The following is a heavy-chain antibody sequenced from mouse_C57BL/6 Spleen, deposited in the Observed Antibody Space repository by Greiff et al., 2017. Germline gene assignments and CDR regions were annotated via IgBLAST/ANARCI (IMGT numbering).Heavy chain of an antibody. J-gene: IGHJ2*01. Sequence: QVHVKQPGAELMKPGASVKLSCKASGYTFTGYWIEWVKQRPGHGLEWIGEILPGSGSTNTNEKLKGKATFTADTSSTTAYMQLSSLTTEDSSIYYGASRGDYYVRSPYYCDYWGQGTTLTVSS. CDR2: ILPGSGST. V-gene: IGHV1-9*01. D-gene: IGHD1-1*01. CDR3: ASRGDYYVRSPYYCDY. CDR1: GYTFTGYW.